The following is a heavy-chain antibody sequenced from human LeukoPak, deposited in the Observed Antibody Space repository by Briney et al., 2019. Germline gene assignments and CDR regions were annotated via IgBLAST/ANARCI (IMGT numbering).Heavy chain of an antibody. J-gene: IGHJ6*02. V-gene: IGHV3-30-3*01. CDR2: ISYDGSNK. CDR1: GFTFSSYA. Sequence: PGRSLRLSCAASGFTFSSYAMHWVRQAPGKGLEWVAIISYDGSNKYYADSVKGRFTISRDNSKNTLYLQMNSLRAEDTAVYYCARERYFDWLPIPPGGYGMDVWGQGTTVTVSS. D-gene: IGHD3-9*01. CDR3: ARERYFDWLPIPPGGYGMDV.